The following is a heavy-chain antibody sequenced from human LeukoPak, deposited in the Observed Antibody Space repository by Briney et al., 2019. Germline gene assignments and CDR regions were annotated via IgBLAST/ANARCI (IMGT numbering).Heavy chain of an antibody. J-gene: IGHJ3*02. CDR3: ARLGIGSPGYAFDI. Sequence: SETLSLTCAVYGGSFSGYYWSWIRQPPGKGREWIGEINHSGSTNYNPSLKSRVTISVDTSKNQFSLKLSSVTAADTAVYYCARLGIGSPGYAFDIWGQGTMVTVSS. V-gene: IGHV4-34*01. CDR2: INHSGST. CDR1: GGSFSGYY. D-gene: IGHD6-13*01.